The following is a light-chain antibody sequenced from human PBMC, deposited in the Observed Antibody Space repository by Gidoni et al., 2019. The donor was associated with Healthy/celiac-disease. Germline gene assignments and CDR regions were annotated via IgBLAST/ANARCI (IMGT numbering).Light chain of an antibody. CDR1: QSVSSSY. CDR2: GAS. J-gene: IGKJ2*01. Sequence: EIVLTQSPGTLYLSPGERATLSCRASQSVSSSYLTWYQQKPGQAPRLLIYGASSRATGIPDRFSGSGSGTDFTLTISILEPEDFAVYYCQQYGSSPVYTFGQGTKLEIK. V-gene: IGKV3-20*01. CDR3: QQYGSSPVYT.